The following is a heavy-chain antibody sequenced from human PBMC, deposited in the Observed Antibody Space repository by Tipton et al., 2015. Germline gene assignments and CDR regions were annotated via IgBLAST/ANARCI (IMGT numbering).Heavy chain of an antibody. CDR3: AKPAARYCSDGSCYSGAFDI. D-gene: IGHD2-15*01. CDR2: ISDDGDTT. CDR1: GFTFTTYA. Sequence: SLRLSCTASGFTFTTYAMNWVRQAPGKGLEWVSIISDDGDTTYYADSVRGRFTISRDNSQTTLYLQMNSLRADDTAVYYCAKPAARYCSDGSCYSGAFDIWGQGAMVTVSS. V-gene: IGHV3-23*01. J-gene: IGHJ3*02.